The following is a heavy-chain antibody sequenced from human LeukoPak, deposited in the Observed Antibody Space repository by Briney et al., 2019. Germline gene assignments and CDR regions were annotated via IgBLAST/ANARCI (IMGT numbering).Heavy chain of an antibody. J-gene: IGHJ4*02. Sequence: PSETLSLTCTVSGASVGSAGYYWSWIRQPPGGGLEWIGYVYYIYNTNYNPSLKSRVTMSATPSKKQFSLNLHSVTAADTAMYNCARTQSQSGSYRYYCAYWGQGTLVTVSS. V-gene: IGHV4-61*08. CDR1: GASVGSAGYY. CDR3: ARTQSQSGSYRYYCAY. CDR2: VYYIYNT. D-gene: IGHD1-26*01.